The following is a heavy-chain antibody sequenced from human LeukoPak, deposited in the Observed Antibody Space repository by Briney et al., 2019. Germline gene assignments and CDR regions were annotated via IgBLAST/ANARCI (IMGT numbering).Heavy chain of an antibody. CDR3: ARAMCGGSCYSGYYYGMDV. D-gene: IGHD2-15*01. J-gene: IGHJ6*04. CDR1: GGTFSSYA. Sequence: ASVKVSCKASGGTFSSYAISWVRQAPGQGLESMGGIIPIFGTANYAQKFQGRVTITADESTSTAYMELSSLRSEDTAVYYCARAMCGGSCYSGYYYGMDVWGKGTTVTVSS. V-gene: IGHV1-69*13. CDR2: IIPIFGTA.